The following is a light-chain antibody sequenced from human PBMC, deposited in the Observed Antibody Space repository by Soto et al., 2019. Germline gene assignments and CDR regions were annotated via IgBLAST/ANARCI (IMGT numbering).Light chain of an antibody. V-gene: IGKV3-11*01. J-gene: IGKJ2*01. Sequence: EIVLTQSPATLSLSPGQRATLSCRASQSVNSYLAWYQQKPGQAPRPLIYDASNRATGIPARFSGSGSGTDFTLTISSLEPEDFAVYYCQQRSSWPPTFGQGTKLEIK. CDR1: QSVNSY. CDR3: QQRSSWPPT. CDR2: DAS.